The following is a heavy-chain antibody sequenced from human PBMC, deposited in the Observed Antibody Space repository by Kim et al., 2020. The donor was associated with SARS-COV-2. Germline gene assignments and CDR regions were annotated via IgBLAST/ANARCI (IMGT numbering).Heavy chain of an antibody. J-gene: IGHJ4*02. Sequence: GGSLRLSCAASGFTLSDYRMDWVRQAPGKGLVWVSRVSGDGSDTFYADFVKGRFTASRDNAQNMVYLQMNNLRGEDTAIYYCARDNFGSLDYWCQGTLVT. CDR2: VSGDGSDT. D-gene: IGHD3-3*01. CDR3: ARDNFGSLDY. V-gene: IGHV3-74*01. CDR1: GFTLSDYR.